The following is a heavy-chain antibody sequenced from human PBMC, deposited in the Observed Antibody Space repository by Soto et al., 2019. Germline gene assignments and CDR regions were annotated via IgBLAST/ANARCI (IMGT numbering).Heavy chain of an antibody. V-gene: IGHV3-74*01. J-gene: IGHJ4*02. Sequence: EVQLVESGGGLVQPGGSLRLSCAASGFTFSSHWMHWVRQVPGKGLVWVSHINIDGSVTSYAYSVKGRFTISRDNAKNTLYLQMNSLRPEDTAVYYCGRSSGYVDYWGQGTLVTVSS. CDR3: GRSSGYVDY. D-gene: IGHD3-22*01. CDR1: GFTFSSHW. CDR2: INIDGSVT.